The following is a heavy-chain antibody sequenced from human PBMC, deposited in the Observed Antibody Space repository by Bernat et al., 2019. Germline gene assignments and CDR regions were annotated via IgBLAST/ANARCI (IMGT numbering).Heavy chain of an antibody. V-gene: IGHV3-30*03. J-gene: IGHJ6*02. CDR3: ARGADFWSGYYDYYYGMDV. Sequence: QVQLVESGGGVVQPGRSLRLSCAASGFTFSSYGMHWVRQAPGKGLEWVAVISYDGSNKYYADSVKGRFTISRDNSKNTLYLQMNSLRAEDTAVYYCARGADFWSGYYDYYYGMDVWGQGTTVTVSS. D-gene: IGHD3-3*01. CDR2: ISYDGSNK. CDR1: GFTFSSYG.